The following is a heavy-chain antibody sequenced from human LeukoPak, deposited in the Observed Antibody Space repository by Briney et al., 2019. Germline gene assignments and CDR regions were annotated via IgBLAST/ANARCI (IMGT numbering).Heavy chain of an antibody. J-gene: IGHJ4*02. V-gene: IGHV4-59*01. Sequence: SETLSLTCTVSGGSISSYYWSWIRQPPGKGLEWIGYIYYSGSTNYNPSLKSRVTISVDTSKNQFSLKLSSVTAADTAVYYCARGRGGPYGGYWGQGTLVTVSS. CDR3: ARGRGGPYGGY. D-gene: IGHD2-21*01. CDR1: GGSISSYY. CDR2: IYYSGST.